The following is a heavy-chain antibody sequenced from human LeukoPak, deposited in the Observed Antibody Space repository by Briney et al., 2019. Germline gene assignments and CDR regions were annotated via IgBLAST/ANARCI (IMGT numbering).Heavy chain of an antibody. D-gene: IGHD2-15*01. CDR3: AKAGAVVVVVAKFFDY. Sequence: GGSLRLSCAASGFTFSSYGMHWVRRAPGKGLEWVAVISYDGSNKYYADSVKGRFTISRDNSKNTLYLQMNSLRAEDTAAYYCAKAGAVVVVVAKFFDYWGQGTLVTVSS. CDR1: GFTFSSYG. CDR2: ISYDGSNK. J-gene: IGHJ4*02. V-gene: IGHV3-30*18.